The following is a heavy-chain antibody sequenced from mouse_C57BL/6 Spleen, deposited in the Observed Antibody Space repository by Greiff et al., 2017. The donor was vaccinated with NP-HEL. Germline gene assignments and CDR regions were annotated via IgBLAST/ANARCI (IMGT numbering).Heavy chain of an antibody. Sequence: EVQLQQSGAELVRPGASVKLSCTASGFNIKDDYMHWVKQRPEQGLEWIGWIDPENGDTEYASKFQGKATITADTSSNTAYLQLSSLTSEDTAVYYCTTEAMVTTGGDYWGQGTTLTVSS. D-gene: IGHD2-2*01. CDR3: TTEAMVTTGGDY. CDR2: IDPENGDT. V-gene: IGHV14-4*01. CDR1: GFNIKDDY. J-gene: IGHJ2*01.